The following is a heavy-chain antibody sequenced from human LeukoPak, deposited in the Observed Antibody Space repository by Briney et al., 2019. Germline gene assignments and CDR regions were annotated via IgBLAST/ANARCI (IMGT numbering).Heavy chain of an antibody. D-gene: IGHD5/OR15-5a*01. CDR2: IWYDGSNK. V-gene: IGHV3-33*08. J-gene: IGHJ4*02. CDR1: GFPFSSYG. CDR3: ARSSLPYYFDY. Sequence: GGSLRLSCEGSGFPFSSYGMHWVRQAPGKGLEWVAVIWYDGSNKYYADSVKGRFTISRDNSKNTLYLQMNSLRAEDTAVYYCARSSLPYYFDYWGQGTLVTVSS.